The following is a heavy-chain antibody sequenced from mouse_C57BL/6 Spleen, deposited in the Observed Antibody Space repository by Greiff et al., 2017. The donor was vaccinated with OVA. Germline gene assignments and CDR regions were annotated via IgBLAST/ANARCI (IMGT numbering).Heavy chain of an antibody. D-gene: IGHD4-1*01. CDR1: GYTFTSYD. CDR2: IYPRDGST. J-gene: IGHJ1*03. V-gene: IGHV1-85*01. Sequence: QVQLKESGPELVKPGASVKLSCKASGYTFTSYDINWVKQRPGQGLEWIGWIYPRDGSTKYNEKFKGKATLTVDTSSSTAYMELHSLTSEDSAVYFCARGLAGGNWYFDVWGTGTTVTVSS. CDR3: ARGLAGGNWYFDV.